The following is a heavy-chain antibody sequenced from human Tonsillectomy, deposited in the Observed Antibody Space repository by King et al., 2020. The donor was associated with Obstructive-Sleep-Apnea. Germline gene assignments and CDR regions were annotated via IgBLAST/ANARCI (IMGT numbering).Heavy chain of an antibody. Sequence: QLQESGPGLVKPSETLSLTCTVSGGSISSSSYYWGWIRQPPGKGLEWIGGIYYNGSTYYNPSLKSRVTISVYTSKNQFSLKLSSVTAADTAVYYCARDDSSSWWGYFDYWGQGTLVTVSS. V-gene: IGHV4-39*07. D-gene: IGHD6-13*01. CDR1: GGSISSSSYY. CDR3: ARDDSSSWWGYFDY. J-gene: IGHJ4*02. CDR2: IYYNGST.